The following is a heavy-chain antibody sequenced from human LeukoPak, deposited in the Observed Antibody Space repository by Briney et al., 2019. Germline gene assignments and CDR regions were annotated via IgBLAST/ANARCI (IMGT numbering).Heavy chain of an antibody. D-gene: IGHD5-24*01. CDR1: GFTFSSYA. V-gene: IGHV3-23*01. CDR2: ISGSGGST. Sequence: PGGSLRLSCAASGFTFSSYAMSWVRQAPGKGLEWVSAISGSGGSTYYADSVKGRFTISRDNSKNTLYLQMNSLRAEDTAVYYCAKGGWATIGRDGYNLMDYYYYYYMDVWGKGTTVTVSS. J-gene: IGHJ6*03. CDR3: AKGGWATIGRDGYNLMDYYYYYYMDV.